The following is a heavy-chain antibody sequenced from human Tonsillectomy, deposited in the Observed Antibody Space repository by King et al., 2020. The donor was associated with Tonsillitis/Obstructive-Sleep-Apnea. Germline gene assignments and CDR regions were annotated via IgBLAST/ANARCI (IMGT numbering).Heavy chain of an antibody. CDR1: GFTFSGSG. V-gene: IGHV3-33*01. CDR3: ARKGYSSGWYYFDY. CDR2: IWYDGRNK. J-gene: IGHJ4*02. D-gene: IGHD6-19*01. Sequence: VQLVESGGGGVQPGRSLRLFCVASGFTFSGSGMPWVRPAPGQGRGWGAVIWYDGRNKYYADSVKGRFTISRDNSKNTLYLQINSLRAEDTAVYYCARKGYSSGWYYFDYWGQGTLVTVSS.